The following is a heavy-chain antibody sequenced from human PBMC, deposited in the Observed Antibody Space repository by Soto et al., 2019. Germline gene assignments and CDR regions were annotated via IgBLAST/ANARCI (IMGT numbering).Heavy chain of an antibody. CDR1: GFTFSSYS. J-gene: IGHJ6*02. D-gene: IGHD6-19*01. CDR2: ISSSSSYI. CDR3: ARDCQYSSGWYSSTVWYYYGMDV. Sequence: PGGSLRLSCAASGFTFSSYSMNWVRQAPGKGLEWVSSISSSSSYIYYADSVKGRFTISRDNAKNSLYLQMNSLRAEDTAVYYCARDCQYSSGWYSSTVWYYYGMDVWGQGTTVTVSS. V-gene: IGHV3-21*01.